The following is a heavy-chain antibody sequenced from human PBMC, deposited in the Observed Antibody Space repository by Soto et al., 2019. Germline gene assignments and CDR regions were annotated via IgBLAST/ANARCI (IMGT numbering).Heavy chain of an antibody. V-gene: IGHV4-61*01. Sequence: QVQLQESGPGLVKPSETLSLTCTVSGGSVSSGSYYWSWIRQPPGKGLEWIGYIYYSGSTNYNPSLKSRVTISVDTSKNQFSLKLSSVTAADTAVYYCARNVGNDYGDRYYFDYWGQGTLVTVSS. CDR2: IYYSGST. D-gene: IGHD4-17*01. J-gene: IGHJ4*02. CDR1: GGSVSSGSYY. CDR3: ARNVGNDYGDRYYFDY.